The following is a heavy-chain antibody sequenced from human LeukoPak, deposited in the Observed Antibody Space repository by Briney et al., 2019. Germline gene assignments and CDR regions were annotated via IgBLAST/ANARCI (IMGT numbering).Heavy chain of an antibody. CDR3: AKDDGVEATDFDY. CDR2: IRYDGSNK. J-gene: IGHJ4*02. V-gene: IGHV3-30*02. D-gene: IGHD1-26*01. CDR1: GFTFSSYG. Sequence: GGSLRLSCAASGFTFSSYGMHWVRQAPGKGLEWVAFIRYDGSNKYYADSVKGRFTISRDNSKNTLYLQMNSLRAEDTAVYYCAKDDGVEATDFDYWGQGTLVTVSS.